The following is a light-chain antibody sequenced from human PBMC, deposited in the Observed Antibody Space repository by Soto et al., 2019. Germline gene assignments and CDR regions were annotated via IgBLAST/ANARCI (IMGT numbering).Light chain of an antibody. CDR2: EDY. CDR3: CSYAGSNIFAV. CDR1: SSDIGSYDR. J-gene: IGLJ2*01. Sequence: QSALTQPASVSGSPGQSITISCTGTSSDIGSYDRVSWYQWHPGKAPKLIIYEDYRRPSQISNRFSGSKPGNTASLTISGLQAEDEADYYCCSYAGSNIFAVFGGGTKLTVL. V-gene: IGLV2-23*01.